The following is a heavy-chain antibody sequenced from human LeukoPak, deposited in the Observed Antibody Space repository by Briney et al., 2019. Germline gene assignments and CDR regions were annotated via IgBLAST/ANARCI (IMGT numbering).Heavy chain of an antibody. V-gene: IGHV5-51*01. J-gene: IGHJ6*02. D-gene: IGHD3-22*01. CDR3: ARQKDSGGSGYYYYYYGMDV. Sequence: GESLKISCKGSGYSFTSYWIGWVRQMPGKGLEWMGIIYPGDSDTRYSPSFQGQVTISADKSISTAYLQWSGLKASDTAMYYCARQKDSGGSGYYYYYYGMDVWGQGTTVTVSS. CDR1: GYSFTSYW. CDR2: IYPGDSDT.